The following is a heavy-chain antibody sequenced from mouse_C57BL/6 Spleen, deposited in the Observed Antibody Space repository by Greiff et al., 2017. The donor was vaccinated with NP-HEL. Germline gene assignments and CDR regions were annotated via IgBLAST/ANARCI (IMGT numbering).Heavy chain of an antibody. CDR1: GYTFTSYW. Sequence: VQLQQSGAELVRPGSSVKLSCKASGYTFTSYWMDWVKQRPGQGLEWIGNIYPSDSETHYNQKFKDKATLTVDKSSSTAYMQLSSLTSEDSAVYYCARWGTTVEDAMDYWGQGTSVTVSS. CDR2: IYPSDSET. J-gene: IGHJ4*01. D-gene: IGHD1-1*01. V-gene: IGHV1-61*01. CDR3: ARWGTTVEDAMDY.